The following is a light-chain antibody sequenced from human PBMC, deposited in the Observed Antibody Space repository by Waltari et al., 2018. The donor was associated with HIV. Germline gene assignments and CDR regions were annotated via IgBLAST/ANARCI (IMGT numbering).Light chain of an antibody. Sequence: EIVLTQSPATLSLSPGERATLACRASQSVSSYLAWYQQKPGQAPRLLIDDASNRATGIPARFSGSWSGTDFTLTIRSLEPEDFAVYYRQQRSNWPQPFGQGTKVEIK. V-gene: IGKV3-11*01. CDR1: QSVSSY. CDR2: DAS. CDR3: QQRSNWPQP. J-gene: IGKJ1*01.